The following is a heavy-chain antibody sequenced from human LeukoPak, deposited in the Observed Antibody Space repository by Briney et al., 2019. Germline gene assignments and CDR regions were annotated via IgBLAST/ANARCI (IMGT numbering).Heavy chain of an antibody. Sequence: ASVKVSCKASGYTFTSYDINWVRQVTGQGLEWMGWMNPNSGNTGYAQKFQGRVTMTRNTSISTASMELSSLRSEDTAVYYCARVCSSTSCYTNWFDPWGQGTLVTVSS. CDR2: MNPNSGNT. CDR3: ARVCSSTSCYTNWFDP. D-gene: IGHD2-2*02. CDR1: GYTFTSYD. J-gene: IGHJ5*02. V-gene: IGHV1-8*01.